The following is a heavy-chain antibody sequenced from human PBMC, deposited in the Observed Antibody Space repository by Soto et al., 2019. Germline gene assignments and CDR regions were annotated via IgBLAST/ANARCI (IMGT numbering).Heavy chain of an antibody. CDR2: IIPIFGTA. D-gene: IGHD3-3*01. Sequence: QVPLVQSGAEVKKPGSSVKVSCKASGGTFSSYAISWVRQAPGQGLEWMGGIIPIFGTANYAQKFQGRVTITADESTGTAYMELSSLRSEDTAVYYCARVDDNDFWSGYSLDYWGQGTLVTVSS. J-gene: IGHJ4*02. V-gene: IGHV1-69*01. CDR1: GGTFSSYA. CDR3: ARVDDNDFWSGYSLDY.